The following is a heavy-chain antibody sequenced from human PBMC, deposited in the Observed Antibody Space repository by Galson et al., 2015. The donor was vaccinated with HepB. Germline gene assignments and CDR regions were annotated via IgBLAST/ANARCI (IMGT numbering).Heavy chain of an antibody. Sequence: SETLSLTCAVYGGSFSGYYWSWIRQPPGKGLEWIGEINHSGSTNYNPSLKSRVTISVDTSKNQFSLKLSSVTAADTAVYYCARKGALSWYFDLWGRGTLVTVSS. D-gene: IGHD3-16*02. CDR1: GGSFSGYY. J-gene: IGHJ2*01. CDR2: INHSGST. V-gene: IGHV4-34*01. CDR3: ARKGALSWYFDL.